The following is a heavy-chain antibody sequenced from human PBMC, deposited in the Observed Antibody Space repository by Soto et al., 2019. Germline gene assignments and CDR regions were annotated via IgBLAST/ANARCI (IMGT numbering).Heavy chain of an antibody. CDR1: GYSFTSYW. CDR2: IDPSDSYT. V-gene: IGHV5-10-1*01. D-gene: IGHD3-22*01. CDR3: AMYHVDNIGYQADY. Sequence: GESLKISCKGSGYSFTSYWISWVRQMPVKGLEWMGRIDPSDSYTNYSPSFQGHVTISADKSISTAYLQWSSLKASDTAMYYCAMYHVDNIGYQADYCGPGTLVTVSS. J-gene: IGHJ4*02.